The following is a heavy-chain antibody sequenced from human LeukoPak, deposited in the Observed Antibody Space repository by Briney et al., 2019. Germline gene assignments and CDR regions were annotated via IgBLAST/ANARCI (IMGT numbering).Heavy chain of an antibody. CDR3: ARNRLRTFDI. CDR1: GFTFSSYS. V-gene: IGHV3-48*04. D-gene: IGHD4-17*01. J-gene: IGHJ3*02. Sequence: GGSLRLSCAASGFTFSSYSMNWVRQAPGKGLEWVSYISSSGSTIYYADSVKGRFTISRDNAKNSLYLQMNSLRAEDTAVYYCARNRLRTFDIWGQGTMVTVSS. CDR2: ISSSGSTI.